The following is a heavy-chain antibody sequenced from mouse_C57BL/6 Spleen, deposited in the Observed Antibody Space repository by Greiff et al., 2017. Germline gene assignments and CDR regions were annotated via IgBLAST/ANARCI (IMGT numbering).Heavy chain of an antibody. CDR3: ARSSNWDYFDY. Sequence: QVQLQQSGAELARPGASVKMSCKASGYTFTSYTMHWVKQRPGQGLEWIGYINPSSGYPKYNQKFKDKATLTADKSSSTAYMQLSSLTSEDSAVYYCARSSNWDYFDYWGQGTTLTVSS. CDR2: INPSSGYP. D-gene: IGHD4-1*01. J-gene: IGHJ2*01. V-gene: IGHV1-4*01. CDR1: GYTFTSYT.